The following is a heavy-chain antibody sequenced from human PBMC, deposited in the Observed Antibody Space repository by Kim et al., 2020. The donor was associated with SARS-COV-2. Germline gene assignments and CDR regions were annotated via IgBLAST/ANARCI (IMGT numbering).Heavy chain of an antibody. D-gene: IGHD3-10*01. J-gene: IGHJ4*02. V-gene: IGHV4-34*01. CDR2: INHSGST. CDR3: ARGLARFGELLFYYFDY. Sequence: SETLSLTCAVYGGSFSGYYWSWIRQPPGKGLEWIGEINHSGSTNYNPSLKSRVTISVDTSTNQFSLKLSSVTAADTAVYYFARGLARFGELLFYYFDYWGQGTLVTVS. CDR1: GGSFSGYY.